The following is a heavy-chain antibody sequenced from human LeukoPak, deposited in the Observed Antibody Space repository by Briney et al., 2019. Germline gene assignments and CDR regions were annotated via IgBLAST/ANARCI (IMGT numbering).Heavy chain of an antibody. Sequence: ASVKVSCKASGGTFTGYYMHWVRQAPGQGLEWMGWISAYNGNTNYAQKLQGRVTMTTDTSTSTAYMELSSLRSEDTAVYYCARGTFNWFDPWGQGTLVTVSS. D-gene: IGHD1-14*01. J-gene: IGHJ5*02. CDR2: ISAYNGNT. CDR1: GGTFTGYY. CDR3: ARGTFNWFDP. V-gene: IGHV1-18*04.